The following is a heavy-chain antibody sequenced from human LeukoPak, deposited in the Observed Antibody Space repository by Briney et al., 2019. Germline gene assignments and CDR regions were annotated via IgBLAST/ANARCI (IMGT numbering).Heavy chain of an antibody. CDR2: IYYSGST. J-gene: IGHJ6*02. Sequence: GSLRLSCAASGFTFSSYAMSWIRQPPGKGLEWIGYIYYSGSTNYNPSLKSRVTISVDTSKNQFSLKLSSVTAADTAVYYCARANQKYGSGRLYGMDVWGQGTTVTVSS. V-gene: IGHV4-59*08. D-gene: IGHD6-19*01. CDR3: ARANQKYGSGRLYGMDV. CDR1: GFTFSSYA.